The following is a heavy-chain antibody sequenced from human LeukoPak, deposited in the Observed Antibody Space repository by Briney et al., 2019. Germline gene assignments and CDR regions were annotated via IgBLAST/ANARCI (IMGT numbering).Heavy chain of an antibody. J-gene: IGHJ3*02. CDR3: GAGRQFVGAFDI. CDR2: ISSGGTTI. V-gene: IGHV3-11*04. Sequence: GGSLRLSCAASGFTFSDYYMGWIRQAPGKGLEWVSYISSGGTTIKYADSVKGQFTISRDDAKKSLYLQMNSLRAEDTAIYYCGAGRQFVGAFDIWGQGTLVTVSS. CDR1: GFTFSDYY. D-gene: IGHD3-10*01.